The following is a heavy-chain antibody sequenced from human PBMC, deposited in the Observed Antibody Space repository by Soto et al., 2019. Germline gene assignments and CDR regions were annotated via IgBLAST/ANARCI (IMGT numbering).Heavy chain of an antibody. CDR1: GGTFSSYA. CDR2: IIPIFGTA. CDR3: ARGKRRYGDYHNYYGMDV. V-gene: IGHV1-69*13. D-gene: IGHD4-17*01. Sequence: GASVKVSCKASGGTFSSYAISWVRQAPGQGLEWMGGIIPIFGTANYAQKFQGRVTITADESTSTAYMELSSLRSEDTAVYYCARGKRRYGDYHNYYGMDVWGQGTTVTVSS. J-gene: IGHJ6*02.